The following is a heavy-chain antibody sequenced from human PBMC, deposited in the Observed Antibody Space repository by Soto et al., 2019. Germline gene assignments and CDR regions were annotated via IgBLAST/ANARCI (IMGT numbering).Heavy chain of an antibody. CDR2: ISAYNGNT. D-gene: IGHD3-10*01. J-gene: IGHJ4*02. Sequence: ASVKVSCKASGYTFTSYGISWVRQAPGQGLEWMGWISAYNGNTNYAQKLQGRVTMTTDTSTSTAYVELRSLRSDDTAVYYCARSFSLSGSYYFYWGQGTLVTVSS. CDR3: ARSFSLSGSYYFY. V-gene: IGHV1-18*01. CDR1: GYTFTSYG.